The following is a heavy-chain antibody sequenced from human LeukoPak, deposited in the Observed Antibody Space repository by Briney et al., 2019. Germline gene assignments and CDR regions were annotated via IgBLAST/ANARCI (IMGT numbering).Heavy chain of an antibody. D-gene: IGHD3-16*01. V-gene: IGHV3-53*01. J-gene: IGHJ2*01. Sequence: GGSLRLSCAASGFTVSSNHMSWVRQAPGKGLEWVSVIYSGGSTYYADSVKGRFTISRDNSKNTLCLQMNSLRAEDTAVYYCGRRGGRGGPWYFDLWGRGTLVTVSS. CDR3: GRRGGRGGPWYFDL. CDR2: IYSGGST. CDR1: GFTVSSNH.